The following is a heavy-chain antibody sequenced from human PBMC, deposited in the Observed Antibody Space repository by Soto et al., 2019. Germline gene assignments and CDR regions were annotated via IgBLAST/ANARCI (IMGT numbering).Heavy chain of an antibody. CDR3: AREEESPRRDRWELRMNAFDI. J-gene: IGHJ3*02. Sequence: ASVKVSCKASGDTFSSYAISWVRQAPGQGLEWMGGIIPSFGTANYAQKFQGRVTITADESTSTAYMELSSLRSEDTAVYYCAREEESPRRDRWELRMNAFDIWGQGTMVTVSS. D-gene: IGHD1-26*01. V-gene: IGHV1-69*13. CDR1: GDTFSSYA. CDR2: IIPSFGTA.